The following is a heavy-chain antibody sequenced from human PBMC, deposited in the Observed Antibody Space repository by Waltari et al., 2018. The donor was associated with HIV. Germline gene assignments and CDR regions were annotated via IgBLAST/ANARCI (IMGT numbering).Heavy chain of an antibody. Sequence: EVQLVESGGGLVPPGRSLRPSCAASGLTFDDNDMHWVRQAPGKGLEWVSGISWNSGTIAYADSVKGRFTISRDNAKNSLYLQMNSLRAEDTALYYCAKGVTQGYYYGMDVWGQGTTVTVSS. J-gene: IGHJ6*02. V-gene: IGHV3-9*01. D-gene: IGHD5-18*01. CDR2: ISWNSGTI. CDR3: AKGVTQGYYYGMDV. CDR1: GLTFDDND.